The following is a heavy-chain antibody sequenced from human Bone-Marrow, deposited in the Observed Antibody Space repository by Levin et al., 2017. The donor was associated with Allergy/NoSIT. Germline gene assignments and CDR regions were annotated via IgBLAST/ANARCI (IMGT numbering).Heavy chain of an antibody. D-gene: IGHD2-2*01. V-gene: IGHV3-21*01. Sequence: NAGGSLRLSCAASGFTFSSYSMNWVRQAPGKGLEWVSSISSSSSYIYYADSVKGRFTISRDNAKNSLYLQMNSLRAEDTAVYYCARDHGEVASPLVEYQLLSWFDPWGQGTLVTVSS. CDR1: GFTFSSYS. J-gene: IGHJ5*02. CDR3: ARDHGEVASPLVEYQLLSWFDP. CDR2: ISSSSSYI.